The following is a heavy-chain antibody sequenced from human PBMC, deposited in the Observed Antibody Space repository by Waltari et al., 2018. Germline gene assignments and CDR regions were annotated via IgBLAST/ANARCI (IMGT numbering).Heavy chain of an antibody. J-gene: IGHJ4*02. D-gene: IGHD6-13*01. Sequence: EVQLVESGGGLAQPGGSLGRSCAAAGLSFSHSWMTWVRQASGKGPEWVANIKQDGSEKYYMDSVEGRFTISRDNAKNSLYLQMNNLRVEDTAVYYCTRGGRDSSWYWRDWGQGTLVTVSS. CDR3: TRGGRDSSWYWRD. V-gene: IGHV3-7*01. CDR2: IKQDGSEK. CDR1: GLSFSHSW.